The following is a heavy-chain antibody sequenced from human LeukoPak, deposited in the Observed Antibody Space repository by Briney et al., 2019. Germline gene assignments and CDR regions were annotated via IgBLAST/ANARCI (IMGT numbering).Heavy chain of an antibody. Sequence: ASETLSLTCTVSGGSISTYHWNWIRQPPGKGLEWIGYIYYSGSTNYNPSLKSRVTISVDTSKNQFSLKLSSLTAADTAVYYCARSANLFDYWGQGTLVTVSS. V-gene: IGHV4-59*01. CDR3: ARSANLFDY. J-gene: IGHJ4*02. D-gene: IGHD4/OR15-4a*01. CDR1: GGSISTYH. CDR2: IYYSGST.